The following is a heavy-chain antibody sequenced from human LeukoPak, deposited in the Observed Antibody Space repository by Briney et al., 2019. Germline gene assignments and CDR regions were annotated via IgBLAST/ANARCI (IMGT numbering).Heavy chain of an antibody. V-gene: IGHV3-7*01. J-gene: IGHJ4*02. Sequence: TGGSLRLSCAASGFTFSNYWMSWVRQAPGKGLEWVANIKQDGSEKYYVDSVKGRFTISRDNAKNSLYLQMNSLRAEDTAVYYCARVDFWSGYASDYWGQGTLVTVSS. CDR3: ARVDFWSGYASDY. CDR1: GFTFSNYW. CDR2: IKQDGSEK. D-gene: IGHD3-3*01.